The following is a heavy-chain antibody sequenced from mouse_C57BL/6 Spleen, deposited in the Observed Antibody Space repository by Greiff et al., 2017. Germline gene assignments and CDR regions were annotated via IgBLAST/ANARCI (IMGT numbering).Heavy chain of an antibody. V-gene: IGHV5-16*01. CDR1: GFTFSDYY. CDR2: INYDGSST. CDR3: ARGSCGSSYGCAY. J-gene: IGHJ3*01. Sequence: EVQLVESEGGLVQPGSSMKLSCTASGFTFSDYYMAWVRQVPEKGLEWVANINYDGSSTYYLDSLKSRFIISRDNAKNILYLQMSSLKSEDTATYDCARGSCGSSYGCAYWGQGTLVTVSA. D-gene: IGHD1-1*01.